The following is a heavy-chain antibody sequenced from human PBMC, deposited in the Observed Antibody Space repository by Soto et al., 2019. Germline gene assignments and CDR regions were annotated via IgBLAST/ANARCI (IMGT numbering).Heavy chain of an antibody. J-gene: IGHJ6*02. V-gene: IGHV1-2*02. CDR3: ARESYKVIQDGMDV. CDR1: GYTFTGYY. D-gene: IGHD2-21*01. Sequence: ASVRVSCKASGYTFTGYYVHWVREAPGQGLEWMGWINPETGGTSYAQKFQGRVTLSRDTSINTAYLELSRLRFDDAAVYFCARESYKVIQDGMDVWGQGTTVNVSS. CDR2: INPETGGT.